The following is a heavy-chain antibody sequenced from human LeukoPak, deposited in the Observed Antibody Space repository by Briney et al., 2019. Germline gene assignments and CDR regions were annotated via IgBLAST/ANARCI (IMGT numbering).Heavy chain of an antibody. D-gene: IGHD1-26*01. CDR2: IREDGRIT. Sequence: PGGSLRLSSADPRFTFADYSLHSLRQTQGEGLEWVSLIREDGRITYYANSVKGRFAVSRDNSKKSLYPQMSSLRTEDTALYYCAKTRRSGTEYGDFDHWGQGTLVSVSS. CDR3: AKTRRSGTEYGDFDH. J-gene: IGHJ4*02. V-gene: IGHV3-43*02. CDR1: RFTFADYS.